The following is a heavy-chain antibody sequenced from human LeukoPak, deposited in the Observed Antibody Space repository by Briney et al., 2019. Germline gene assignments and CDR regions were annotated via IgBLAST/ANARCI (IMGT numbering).Heavy chain of an antibody. CDR2: IYYSGST. V-gene: IGHV4-59*01. CDR1: GGSISSYY. Sequence: SETLSLTCTVSGGSISSYYWSWIRQPPGKGLEWIGYIYYSGSTNYNPSLKSRVTISVDTSKNQFSVKLSSVTAADTAVYYCARAGDGYNSSPFAIWGQGTMVTVSS. CDR3: ARAGDGYNSSPFAI. D-gene: IGHD5-24*01. J-gene: IGHJ3*02.